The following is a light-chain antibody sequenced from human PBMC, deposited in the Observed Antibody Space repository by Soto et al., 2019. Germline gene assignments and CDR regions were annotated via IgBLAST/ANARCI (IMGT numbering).Light chain of an antibody. J-gene: IGLJ1*01. CDR3: GSWDSSLSAYV. V-gene: IGLV1-51*01. CDR2: DDN. Sequence: QSGLTQPPSVSRAPGQKVTISCSGSSSNIGGNSVSWYQQLPGTAPKLLIYDDNERPSGIPDRFSGSKSDTSATLGITGFQTGDEADYYCGSWDSSLSAYVSGTGTKVTVL. CDR1: SSNIGGNS.